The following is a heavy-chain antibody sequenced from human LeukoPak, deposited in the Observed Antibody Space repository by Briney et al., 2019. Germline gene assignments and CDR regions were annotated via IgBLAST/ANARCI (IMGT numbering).Heavy chain of an antibody. D-gene: IGHD2-2*01. J-gene: IGHJ5*02. CDR3: ARDACSSTICQAGGNWFDP. CDR2: INPSSGSR. Sequence: ASVKVSCKASGYTFTSYYMHWVRQAPGQGLEWMGTINPSSGSRSYAQKFQGRVTMTRDTSTNIVYMELSSLRSEDTAVYFCARDACSSTICQAGGNWFDPRGQGTLVIVS. V-gene: IGHV1-46*01. CDR1: GYTFTSYY.